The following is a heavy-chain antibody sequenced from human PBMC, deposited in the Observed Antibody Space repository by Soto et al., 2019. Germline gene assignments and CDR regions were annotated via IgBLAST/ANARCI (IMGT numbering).Heavy chain of an antibody. Sequence: PSETLSLTCAVYGGSFSGYYWSWIRQPPGKGLEWIGEINQSGSTNYNPSLQTRVTISLDKSKSQFSLRLNSVTAADSAVYFCARLEGLATISYYFDFWGQGAQVTVSS. CDR1: GGSFSGYY. J-gene: IGHJ4*02. CDR2: INQSGST. CDR3: ARLEGLATISYYFDF. D-gene: IGHD3-9*01. V-gene: IGHV4-34*01.